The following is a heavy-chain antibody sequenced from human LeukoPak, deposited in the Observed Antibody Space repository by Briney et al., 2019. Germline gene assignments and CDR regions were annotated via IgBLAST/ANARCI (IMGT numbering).Heavy chain of an antibody. CDR3: ARRGYQPPHYYVDV. V-gene: IGHV6-1*01. J-gene: IGHJ6*03. CDR1: GDSGNSAA. Sequence: SQTLSLTCAISGDSGNSAAWNWIRQSPSRGLEWLGRTYYRSKWYNDDALSVRGRITINPDTAKNQFSLKLISVTAADTAVYYCARRGYQPPHYYVDVWGKGTAVTVSS. CDR2: TYYRSKWYN. D-gene: IGHD2-2*01.